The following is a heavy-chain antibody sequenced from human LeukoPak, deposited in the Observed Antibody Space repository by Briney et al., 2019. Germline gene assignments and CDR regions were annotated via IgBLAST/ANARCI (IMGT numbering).Heavy chain of an antibody. CDR1: GFTFRSYG. CDR2: ISYDGSTK. V-gene: IGHV3-30*18. D-gene: IGHD6-19*01. J-gene: IGHJ4*02. Sequence: GGSLRLSCAASGFTFRSYGMHWVRQAPGKGLEWVAVISYDGSTKYYADSVKGRFTISRDNSKNTLYLQMNSLRPEDTAVYYCAKPRIPVAGTDLDFWGQGTLVTVSS. CDR3: AKPRIPVAGTDLDF.